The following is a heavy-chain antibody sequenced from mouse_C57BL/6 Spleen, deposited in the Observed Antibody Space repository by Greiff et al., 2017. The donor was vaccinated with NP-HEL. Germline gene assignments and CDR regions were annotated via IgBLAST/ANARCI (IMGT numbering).Heavy chain of an antibody. V-gene: IGHV1-19*01. D-gene: IGHD1-1*01. CDR3: ARGGYGSSPWFAY. CDR1: GYTFTDYY. CDR2: INPYNGGT. J-gene: IGHJ3*01. Sequence: EVQLQQSGPVLVKPGASVKMSCKASGYTFTDYYMNWVKQSHGKSLEWIGVINPYNGGTSYNQKLKGKATLTVDKSSSTAYMELNSLTSEDAAVYYCARGGYGSSPWFAYWGQGTLVTVSA.